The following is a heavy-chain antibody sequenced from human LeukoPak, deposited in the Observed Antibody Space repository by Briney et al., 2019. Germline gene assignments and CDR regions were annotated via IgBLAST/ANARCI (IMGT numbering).Heavy chain of an antibody. V-gene: IGHV3-53*01. CDR2: IYSGGRK. Sequence: PGGSLRLSCAASGFTFSRNYMSWVRQAPGKGLEGVAVIYSGGRKYYSDCVTGGFTISRHNSKNTLYLQMNSLRADDTAVYYCARVADWGQGTLVTVSS. CDR1: GFTFSRNY. CDR3: ARVAD. J-gene: IGHJ4*02.